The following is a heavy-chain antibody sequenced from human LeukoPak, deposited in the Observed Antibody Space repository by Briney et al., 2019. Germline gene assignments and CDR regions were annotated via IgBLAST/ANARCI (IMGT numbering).Heavy chain of an antibody. J-gene: IGHJ6*03. CDR2: ISSSSSTI. Sequence: PGGSLRLSCAASGFTFSSYSMNWVRQAPGKGLEWVSYISSSSSTIYYADSVKGRFTISRDNAKNSLYLQMNSLRAEDTAVYYCARDGESGSYSYYYYYMDVWGKGTTVTVSS. CDR1: GFTFSSYS. V-gene: IGHV3-48*01. CDR3: ARDGESGSYSYYYYYMDV. D-gene: IGHD1-26*01.